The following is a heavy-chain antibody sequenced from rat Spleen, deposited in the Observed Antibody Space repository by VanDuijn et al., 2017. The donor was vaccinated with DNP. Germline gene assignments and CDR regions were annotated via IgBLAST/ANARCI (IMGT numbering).Heavy chain of an antibody. CDR2: ISYDGGST. V-gene: IGHV5-22*01. CDR3: ARSTTTYWYFDF. Sequence: EVQLVESGGGLVQPGRSLKLSCAASGFTFSDYYMAWVRQAPTKGLEWVAYISYDGGSTYYGDSVKGRFTISRDNAKSTLYLQMNSLRSEDMATYYCARSTTTYWYFDFWGPGTMVTVSS. CDR1: GFTFSDYY. J-gene: IGHJ1*01. D-gene: IGHD1-10*01.